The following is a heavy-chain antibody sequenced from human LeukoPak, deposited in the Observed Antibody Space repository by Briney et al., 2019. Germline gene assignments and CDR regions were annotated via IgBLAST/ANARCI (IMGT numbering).Heavy chain of an antibody. D-gene: IGHD3-10*01. Sequence: GGSLRLSCAASGFAISSFGMNWVRQAPGTGLEWLSSITSSGGQYYADSVRGRFTISRDNAKNSLSLQMNNLRVEDTALYYCARAMVRETADYWGQGTLVTVSS. CDR2: ITSSGGQ. J-gene: IGHJ4*02. V-gene: IGHV3-69-1*02. CDR1: GFAISSFG. CDR3: ARAMVRETADY.